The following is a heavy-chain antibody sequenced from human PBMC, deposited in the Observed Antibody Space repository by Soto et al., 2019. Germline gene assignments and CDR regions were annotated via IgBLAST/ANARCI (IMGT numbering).Heavy chain of an antibody. V-gene: IGHV1-69*13. CDR1: RGTFSSYA. Sequence: SVKVSCKASRGTFSSYAMSWGRQAPVQGLEWMGGIIPIFGTANYAQKFQGRFAITADESTSTAYMELSSLRAEDTAVYYCARAGYCSSTSCGFLNAFDIWGQGTMVTVSS. CDR2: IIPIFGTA. D-gene: IGHD2-2*01. CDR3: ARAGYCSSTSCGFLNAFDI. J-gene: IGHJ3*02.